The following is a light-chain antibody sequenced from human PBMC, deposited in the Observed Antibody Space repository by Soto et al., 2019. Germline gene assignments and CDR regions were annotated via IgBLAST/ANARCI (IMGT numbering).Light chain of an antibody. V-gene: IGKV3-20*01. CDR3: QQYGSSIT. CDR2: GAS. J-gene: IGKJ5*01. Sequence: EIVLTQSPGTLSLSPGERATLSCRASQSVSSSYLAWYQQKPGQAPRLLIYGASSRATGIPDRFSGSGSGTEFTLTINRLQPEDSAVYYCQQYGSSITFGQGTRLDIK. CDR1: QSVSSSY.